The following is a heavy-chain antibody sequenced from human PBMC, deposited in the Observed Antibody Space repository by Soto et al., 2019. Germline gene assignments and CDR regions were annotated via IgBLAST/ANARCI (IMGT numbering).Heavy chain of an antibody. V-gene: IGHV3-30*18. D-gene: IGHD6-19*01. CDR1: GFTFSSYG. CDR2: ISYDGSNK. CDR3: AKDSGDHYFDY. J-gene: IGHJ4*02. Sequence: QVQLVESGGGVVQPGRSLRLSCAASGFTFSSYGMHWVRQAPGKGLEWVAVISYDGSNKYYADSVKGRFTISRDNSKNTLYLQMNSLRAEDTAVYDCAKDSGDHYFDYWGQGTLVTVSS.